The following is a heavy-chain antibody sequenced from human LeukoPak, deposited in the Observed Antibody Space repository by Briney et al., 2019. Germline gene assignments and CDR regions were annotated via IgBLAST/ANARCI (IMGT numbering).Heavy chain of an antibody. CDR1: GGSIRSYY. D-gene: IGHD3-10*01. CDR2: IYYSGST. V-gene: IGHV4-59*01. CDR3: ARGGAYGSGSYRFDP. J-gene: IGHJ5*02. Sequence: NPSETLSLTCTVSGGSIRSYYWSWIRQPPGKGLEWIGYIYYSGSTNYNPSLKSRVTISVDTSKNQFSLRLSSVTAADTAVYYCARGGAYGSGSYRFDPWGQGTLVTVSS.